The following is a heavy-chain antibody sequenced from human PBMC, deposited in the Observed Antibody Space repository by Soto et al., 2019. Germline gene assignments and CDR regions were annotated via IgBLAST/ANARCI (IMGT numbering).Heavy chain of an antibody. D-gene: IGHD3-3*01. CDR2: IKQDGSEK. Sequence: GGSLRLSCAASGFTFSSYWMSWVRQAPGKGLEWVANIKQDGSEKYYVDSVKGRFTISRDNAKNSLYLQMNSLRAEDTAVYYCARDQRFLEWLSAPSDYWGQGTLVTV. CDR3: ARDQRFLEWLSAPSDY. CDR1: GFTFSSYW. J-gene: IGHJ4*02. V-gene: IGHV3-7*01.